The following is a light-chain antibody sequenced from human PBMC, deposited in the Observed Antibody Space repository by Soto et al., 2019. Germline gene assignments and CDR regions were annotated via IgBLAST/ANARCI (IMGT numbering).Light chain of an antibody. CDR1: SSNIGVNT. Sequence: QSVLTQPPSASGTPRQRVTLSCSGSSSNIGVNTVNWYQQLPGTAPKVLIYSNNQRPSGVPDRFSASKSGTSSSLAISWLQSEDEADYYCAAWDDGLNGLVFGGGTKLTVL. J-gene: IGLJ3*02. CDR2: SNN. CDR3: AAWDDGLNGLV. V-gene: IGLV1-44*01.